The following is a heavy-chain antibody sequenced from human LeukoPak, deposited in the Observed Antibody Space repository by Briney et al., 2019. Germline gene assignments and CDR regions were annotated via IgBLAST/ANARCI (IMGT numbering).Heavy chain of an antibody. CDR2: MNPNSGNT. Sequence: GASVKVSCTASGYTFTSYDINWVRQAPGQGLEWMGWMNPNSGNTGYAQKFQGRVTMTRNTSISTAYMELSSLRSEDTAVYYCASSPPGVFSFDYWGQGTLVTVSS. V-gene: IGHV1-8*01. J-gene: IGHJ4*02. CDR3: ASSPPGVFSFDY. CDR1: GYTFTSYD. D-gene: IGHD3-10*01.